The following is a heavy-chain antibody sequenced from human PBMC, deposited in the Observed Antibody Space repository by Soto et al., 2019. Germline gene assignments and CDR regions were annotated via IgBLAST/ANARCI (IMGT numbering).Heavy chain of an antibody. J-gene: IGHJ4*02. CDR2: ISRDGGTK. V-gene: IGHV3-30*03. CDR3: TGEVASGY. D-gene: IGHD2-8*02. Sequence: GGSLRLSCAVSGFTVSTYGMHWVRQAPGKGLEWVAVISRDGGTKYYAEYVKGRFTISRDNSRNTLFLEMNSLRGDDMAVYYCTGEVASGYWGQGTLVTVSS. CDR1: GFTVSTYG.